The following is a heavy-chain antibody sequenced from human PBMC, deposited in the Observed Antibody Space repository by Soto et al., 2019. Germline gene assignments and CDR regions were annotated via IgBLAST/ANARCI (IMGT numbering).Heavy chain of an antibody. D-gene: IGHD3-10*01. CDR1: GFSLSTSGVG. CDR2: IYWDDDK. J-gene: IGHJ6*03. CDR3: AHVSWYYYGSGSYYYYYYMDV. V-gene: IGHV2-5*02. Sequence: QITLKESGPTLVKPTQTLTLTCTFSGFSLSTSGVGVGWIRQPPGKALEWLALIYWDDDKRYSPSLKSRLTNTKDTSNNQVVLTMTNMDPVDTATYYCAHVSWYYYGSGSYYYYYYMDVWGKGTTVTVSS.